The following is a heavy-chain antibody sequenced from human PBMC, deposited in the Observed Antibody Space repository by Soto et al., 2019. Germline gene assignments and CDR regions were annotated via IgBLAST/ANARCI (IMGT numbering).Heavy chain of an antibody. CDR1: GGSISSGGYY. D-gene: IGHD3-3*01. Sequence: SETLSLTCTVSGGSISSGGYYWSWIRQHPGKCLEWIGYIYYSGSTYYNPSLKSRVTISVDTSKNQFSLKLSSVTAADTAVYYCARIFDRHYDFWSGYPVPPWGQGTLVTVSS. V-gene: IGHV4-31*03. CDR2: IYYSGST. J-gene: IGHJ5*02. CDR3: ARIFDRHYDFWSGYPVPP.